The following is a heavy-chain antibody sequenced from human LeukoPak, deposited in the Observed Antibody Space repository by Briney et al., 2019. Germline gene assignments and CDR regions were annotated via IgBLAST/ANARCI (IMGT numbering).Heavy chain of an antibody. J-gene: IGHJ4*02. D-gene: IGHD1-26*01. CDR3: AREGMVAPFDY. Sequence: PGGSLRLSCAASGFTFSSYAIHWVRQAPGKGLEYVSAISSNGGSTYYANSVKGRFTISRDNSKNTLYLQMGSLRAEDMAVYYCAREGMVAPFDYWGQGTLVTV. CDR2: ISSNGGST. CDR1: GFTFSSYA. V-gene: IGHV3-64*01.